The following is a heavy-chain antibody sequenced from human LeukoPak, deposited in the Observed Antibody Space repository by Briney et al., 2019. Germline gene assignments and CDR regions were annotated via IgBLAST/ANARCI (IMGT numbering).Heavy chain of an antibody. Sequence: GGSLRLSCAASGFTFSSYGMHWVRQALGKGLEWVAVISYDGSNKYYADSVKGRFTISRDNSKNTLYLQMNSLRAEDTAVYYCTKEGSGGWYEYYFDYWGQGTLVTVSS. CDR2: ISYDGSNK. V-gene: IGHV3-30*18. J-gene: IGHJ4*02. CDR3: TKEGSGGWYEYYFDY. CDR1: GFTFSSYG. D-gene: IGHD6-19*01.